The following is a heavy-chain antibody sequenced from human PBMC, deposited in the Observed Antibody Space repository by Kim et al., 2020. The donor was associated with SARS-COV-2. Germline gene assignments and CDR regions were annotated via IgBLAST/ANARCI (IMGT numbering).Heavy chain of an antibody. CDR3: ARTAWGYSGYDSPPYYFDY. V-gene: IGHV4-59*01. J-gene: IGHJ4*02. Sequence: SRVTISVATSKNQFSLKLSSVTAADTAVYYCARTAWGYSGYDSPPYYFDYWGQGTLVTVSS. D-gene: IGHD5-12*01.